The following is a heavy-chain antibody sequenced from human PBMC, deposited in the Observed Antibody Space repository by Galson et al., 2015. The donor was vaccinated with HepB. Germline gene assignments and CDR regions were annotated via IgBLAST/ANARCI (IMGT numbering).Heavy chain of an antibody. CDR3: AREGTTVTTDDYYYYYLDV. CDR1: GYTLINYG. V-gene: IGHV1-18*01. J-gene: IGHJ6*03. Sequence: SVKVSCKASGYTLINYGITWVRQAPGQGLEWMGWTSAYNGNTNYAQQLQGRITMTTDTSTSTAYMELRSLRSDDTAVYYCAREGTTVTTDDYYYYYLDVWGKGTTVTVSS. D-gene: IGHD4-11*01. CDR2: TSAYNGNT.